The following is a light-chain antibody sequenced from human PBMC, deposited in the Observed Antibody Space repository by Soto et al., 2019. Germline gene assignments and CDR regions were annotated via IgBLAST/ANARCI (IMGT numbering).Light chain of an antibody. CDR2: GAS. Sequence: EIVLTQSPGTLSLSPGERATLSCRASQSVSSSYLAWYQQKPGQAPRILIYGASSRATGIPDRFSGSGSGTDFTLTISRLEPEDFGVYYCQQYGSSPPTFGPGTKVDIK. J-gene: IGKJ3*01. CDR1: QSVSSSY. CDR3: QQYGSSPPT. V-gene: IGKV3-20*01.